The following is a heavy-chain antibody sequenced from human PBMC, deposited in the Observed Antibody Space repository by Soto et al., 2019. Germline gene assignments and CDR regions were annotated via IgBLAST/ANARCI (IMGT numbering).Heavy chain of an antibody. CDR3: ARRGECSNWYIVDIPFDS. Sequence: PGESLKISCKTSGYTFTNYWIGWVRQMPGKGLQWLGIMNPGDSDIRYNPSFEGQITLSADKSINTAYLQWHSLEAADTATYFCARRGECSNWYIVDIPFDSWGQGTPVTVSS. CDR1: GYTFTNYW. J-gene: IGHJ4*02. CDR2: MNPGDSDI. D-gene: IGHD1-20*01. V-gene: IGHV5-51*01.